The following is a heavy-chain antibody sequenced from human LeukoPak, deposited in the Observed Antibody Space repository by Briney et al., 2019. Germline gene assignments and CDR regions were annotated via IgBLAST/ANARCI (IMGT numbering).Heavy chain of an antibody. D-gene: IGHD6-19*01. CDR1: GSSGTTNY. V-gene: IGHV3-53*01. J-gene: IGHJ4*02. CDR3: ARDFWDSSGWLAYFDY. Sequence: GGSLRLSCAASGSSGTTNYMSWVRQAPGKGLEFVSIVYGGDTTVYADSVKGRFTISRDTSKNTLFLQMSSLTVEDTAVYYCARDFWDSSGWLAYFDYWGQGTLVTVSS. CDR2: VYGGDTT.